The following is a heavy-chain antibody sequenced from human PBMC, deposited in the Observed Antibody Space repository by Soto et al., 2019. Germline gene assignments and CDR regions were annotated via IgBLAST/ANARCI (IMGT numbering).Heavy chain of an antibody. D-gene: IGHD2-2*02. CDR2: ISYDGSNK. V-gene: IGHV3-30-3*01. Sequence: QVQLVESGGGVVQPGRSLRLSCAASGFTFSSYAMHLVRQAPGKGLEWVAVISYDGSNKYYADSVKGRFTISRDNSKHTLYLQMTSLSAEDTDVYYCARDPAAIPTSFDYSGQGTLVTVSS. CDR3: ARDPAAIPTSFDY. J-gene: IGHJ4*02. CDR1: GFTFSSYA.